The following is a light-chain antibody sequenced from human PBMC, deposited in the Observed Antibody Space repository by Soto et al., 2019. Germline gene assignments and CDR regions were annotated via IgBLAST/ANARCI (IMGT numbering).Light chain of an antibody. J-gene: IGKJ5*01. CDR1: QNIFSS. CDR2: AAS. V-gene: IGKV1-39*01. Sequence: DIQMTQSPSSLSASVGDRVTITCRAGQNIFSSLNWYQQKPGKAPKLLIYAASSLQSGVPSRFSGSGSGTDFTLTITSLQPEDFATYYCLQSYNSPPITFGQGTRLEIK. CDR3: LQSYNSPPIT.